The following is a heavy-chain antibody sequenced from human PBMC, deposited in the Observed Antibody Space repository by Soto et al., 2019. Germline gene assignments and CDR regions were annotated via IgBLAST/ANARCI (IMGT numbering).Heavy chain of an antibody. J-gene: IGHJ6*02. D-gene: IGHD1-1*01. CDR1: GGTFSSYA. CDR3: ARDRNGNYYYGMDV. Sequence: GASVKVSCKASGGTFSSYALSWVRQAPGQGLEWMGGIIPIFGTANYAQKFQGRVTITADESTSTAYMELSSLRSEDTAVYYCARDRNGNYYYGMDVWGQGTTVTVSS. CDR2: IIPIFGTA. V-gene: IGHV1-69*13.